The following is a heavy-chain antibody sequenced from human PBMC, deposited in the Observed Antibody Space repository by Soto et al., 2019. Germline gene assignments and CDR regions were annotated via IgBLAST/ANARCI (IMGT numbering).Heavy chain of an antibody. V-gene: IGHV4-31*03. CDR1: GGSISSGGYY. CDR3: ARSFGVAAGGHFDY. J-gene: IGHJ4*02. Sequence: QFQLQETGPGLVKPSQTLALTCTVSGGSISSGGYYWSWIRQHPGKGLEWIGYIYYRGSTYYNPSLKRRVTISVETSKNQFSLKLSSVTAADTAVYSCARSFGVAAGGHFDYWGQGTMVTVSS. D-gene: IGHD2-15*01. CDR2: IYYRGST.